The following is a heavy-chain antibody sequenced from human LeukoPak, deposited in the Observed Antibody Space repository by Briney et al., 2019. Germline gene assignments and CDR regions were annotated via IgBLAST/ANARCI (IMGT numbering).Heavy chain of an antibody. CDR1: GGTFSSSA. CDR3: ASYEYSSSVGNFDY. J-gene: IGHJ4*02. D-gene: IGHD6-6*01. CDR2: IIPIFVTA. Sequence: ASVKVSCKASGGTFSSSAISWVRQAPGQGLEWMGGIIPIFVTANYAQKFQGRVTITTDESTSTAYMELSSLRSEDTAVYYCASYEYSSSVGNFDYWGQGTLVTVSS. V-gene: IGHV1-69*05.